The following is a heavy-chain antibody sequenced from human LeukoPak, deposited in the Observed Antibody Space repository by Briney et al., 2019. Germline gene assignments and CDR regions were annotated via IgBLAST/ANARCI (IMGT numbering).Heavy chain of an antibody. J-gene: IGHJ3*02. CDR2: IIPIFGTA. D-gene: IGHD4-17*01. CDR3: ARVSTTVPTEDAFDI. Sequence: SSVTVSCKASGGTFISYAISWVRQAPGKGLDWMGGIIPIFGTANYAQKFQGGVTMTRETSISTAYMELSRLRSDDTAVYYCARVSTTVPTEDAFDIWGQGTMVTVSS. V-gene: IGHV1-69*05. CDR1: GGTFISYA.